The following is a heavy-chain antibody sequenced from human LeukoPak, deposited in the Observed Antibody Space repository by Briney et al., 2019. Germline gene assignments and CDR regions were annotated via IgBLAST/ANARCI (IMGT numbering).Heavy chain of an antibody. D-gene: IGHD2-21*01. Sequence: ASVKVSCKASGYTFTSYGISWVRQAPGQGLEWMGWISAYNGNTNYAQKLQGRVTMTADTSTSTAYMELRSLRSDDTAVYYCARAVLLRGWFDPWGQGTLVTVSS. CDR3: ARAVLLRGWFDP. J-gene: IGHJ5*02. CDR1: GYTFTSYG. CDR2: ISAYNGNT. V-gene: IGHV1-18*01.